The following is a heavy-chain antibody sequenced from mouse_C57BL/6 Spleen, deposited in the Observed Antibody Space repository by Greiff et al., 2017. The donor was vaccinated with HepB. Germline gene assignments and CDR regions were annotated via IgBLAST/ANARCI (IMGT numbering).Heavy chain of an antibody. Sequence: VKLMESGPELVKPGASVKISCKASGYAFSSSWMNWVKQRPGKGLEWIGRIYPGDGDTNYNGKFKGKATLTADKSSSTAYMQLSSLTSEDSAVYFCARGYYGSRDWYFDVWGTGTTVTVSS. CDR1: GYAFSSSW. CDR2: IYPGDGDT. J-gene: IGHJ1*03. D-gene: IGHD1-1*01. CDR3: ARGYYGSRDWYFDV. V-gene: IGHV1-82*01.